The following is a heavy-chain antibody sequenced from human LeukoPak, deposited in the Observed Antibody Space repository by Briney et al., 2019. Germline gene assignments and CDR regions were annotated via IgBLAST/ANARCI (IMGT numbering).Heavy chain of an antibody. CDR2: ITTSVGRT. Sequence: GRCLRPSCAASGFTFSSYATSWVRQAPGKGLEWGSSITTSVGRTNYADSVKGRFTISRDNSKNTLYLQMYGLRAEDTAVYYCARALRGDGDNASDMWGQGTMVTVSS. V-gene: IGHV3-23*01. CDR3: ARALRGDGDNASDM. J-gene: IGHJ3*02. D-gene: IGHD5-24*01. CDR1: GFTFSSYA.